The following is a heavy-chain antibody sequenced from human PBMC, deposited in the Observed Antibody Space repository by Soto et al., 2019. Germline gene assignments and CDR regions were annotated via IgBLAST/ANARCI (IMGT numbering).Heavy chain of an antibody. CDR2: ISYDGSNK. CDR3: AKDRRAAWAAFDI. D-gene: IGHD1-26*01. CDR1: GFTFSSYG. J-gene: IGHJ3*02. Sequence: GSLRLSCAASGFTFSSYGMHWVRQAPGKGLEWVAVISYDGSNKYYADSVKGRFTISRDNSKNTLYLQMNSLRAEDTAVYYCAKDRRAAWAAFDIWGQGTMVTVSS. V-gene: IGHV3-30*18.